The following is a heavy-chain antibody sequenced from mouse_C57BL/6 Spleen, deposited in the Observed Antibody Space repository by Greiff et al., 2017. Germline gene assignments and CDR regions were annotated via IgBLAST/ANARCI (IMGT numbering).Heavy chain of an antibody. J-gene: IGHJ4*01. V-gene: IGHV1-81*01. Sequence: VQLQQSGAELARPGASVKLSCKASGYTFTSYGISWVKQRTGPGLEWIGEIYPRSGNTYYNEKFKGKATLTADKSSSTAYMELRSLTSEDSAVYFCARSEDYYAMDYWGQGTSVTVSS. CDR3: ARSEDYYAMDY. CDR2: IYPRSGNT. CDR1: GYTFTSYG.